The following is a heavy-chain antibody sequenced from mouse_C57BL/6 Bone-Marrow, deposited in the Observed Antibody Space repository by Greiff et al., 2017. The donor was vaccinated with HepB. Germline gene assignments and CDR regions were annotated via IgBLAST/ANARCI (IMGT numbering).Heavy chain of an antibody. V-gene: IGHV1-55*01. J-gene: IGHJ4*01. D-gene: IGHD1-1*01. Sequence: QVQLQQPGAELVKPGASVKMSCKASGYTFTSYWITWVKQRPGQGLEWIGDIYPGSGSTNYNEKFKSKATLTVDTSSSTAYMQLSSLTSEDSAVYYCARYPFTTVVADYYAMDYWGQGTSVTVSS. CDR3: ARYPFTTVVADYYAMDY. CDR1: GYTFTSYW. CDR2: IYPGSGST.